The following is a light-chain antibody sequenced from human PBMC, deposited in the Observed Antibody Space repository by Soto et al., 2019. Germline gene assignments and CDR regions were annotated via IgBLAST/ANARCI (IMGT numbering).Light chain of an antibody. CDR2: EVS. Sequence: QSVLTHPPGASWSPRQSDRISCTGANSDVGGYNYVSWYQQHPGKSPTVIIYEVSKRASEVPDSFSGSKSGSTASLTVCGLQAEDEADYCCSSYAVTNVVVFGTGPKVAVL. J-gene: IGLJ1*01. V-gene: IGLV2-8*01. CDR3: SSYAVTNVVV. CDR1: NSDVGGYNY.